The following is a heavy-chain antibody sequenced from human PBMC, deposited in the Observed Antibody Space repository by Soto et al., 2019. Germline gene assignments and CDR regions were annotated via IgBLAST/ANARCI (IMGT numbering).Heavy chain of an antibody. CDR2: ISAHNGNT. CDR1: GYSFTTCC. CDR3: ARGRYGDY. V-gene: IGHV1-18*01. J-gene: IGHJ4*02. D-gene: IGHD1-1*01. Sequence: QVHLVQSGAEVKKPGASVKVSCKGSGYSFTTCCITWVRQAPGQGLEWMAWISAHNGNTNYAQKLQGRVTVTRDTSTSTAYMELRSLRSDDTAVYYCARGRYGDYWGQGALVTVSS.